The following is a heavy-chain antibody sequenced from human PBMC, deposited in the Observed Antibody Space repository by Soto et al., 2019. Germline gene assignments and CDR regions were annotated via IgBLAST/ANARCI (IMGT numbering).Heavy chain of an antibody. CDR1: GFTFGTYW. J-gene: IGHJ4*02. D-gene: IGHD1-1*01. CDR2: IKRDSSEK. CDR3: TRAGNHRFDY. Sequence: PGGSLRLSCAASGFTFGTYWMSWVRQAPGKGLEWLATIKRDSSEKKYVDSVKGRFTISRDNAKNTLYLQMDSLRAEDTAVYYCTRAGNHRFDYWGQGTLVTVSS. V-gene: IGHV3-7*01.